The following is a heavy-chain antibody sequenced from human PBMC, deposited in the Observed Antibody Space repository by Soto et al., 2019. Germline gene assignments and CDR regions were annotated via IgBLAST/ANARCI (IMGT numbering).Heavy chain of an antibody. CDR2: IYYSGST. D-gene: IGHD6-19*01. J-gene: IGHJ3*02. Sequence: PSETLSLTCTVSGGSISSYYWSWIRQPPGKGLEWIGYIYYSGSTNYNPSLKSRVTISVDKSKNQFSLKLSSVTAADTAVYYCARDGKAVAGTPGWADLHIWGHGTMITVSS. CDR3: ARDGKAVAGTPGWADLHI. V-gene: IGHV4-59*12. CDR1: GGSISSYY.